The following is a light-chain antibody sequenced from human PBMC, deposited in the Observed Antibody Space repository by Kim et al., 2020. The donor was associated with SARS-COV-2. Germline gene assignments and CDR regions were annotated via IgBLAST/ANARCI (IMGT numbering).Light chain of an antibody. Sequence: EIVLTQSPATLSLSPGERATLSCKASQSVSIYLAWYQQKPGQAPRLLIYDASNRATGIPARFSGSGSETDFTLTISSLEPEDFAVYYCQQRRDWPLTFGGGTKVDIK. J-gene: IGKJ4*01. CDR2: DAS. V-gene: IGKV3-11*01. CDR3: QQRRDWPLT. CDR1: QSVSIY.